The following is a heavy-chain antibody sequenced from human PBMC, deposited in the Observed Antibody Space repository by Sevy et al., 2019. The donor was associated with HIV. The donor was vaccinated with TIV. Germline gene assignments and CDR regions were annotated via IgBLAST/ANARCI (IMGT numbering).Heavy chain of an antibody. Sequence: SETLSLTCTVSGGSISSGGYYWSWIRQHPGKGLEWIGYIYYSGSTYYNPSLQSRVTISVDTSKNQFSLKLSSVTAADTAVYYCARSWGWGDSSFDYWGQGTLVTVSS. J-gene: IGHJ4*02. CDR2: IYYSGST. CDR3: ARSWGWGDSSFDY. V-gene: IGHV4-31*03. D-gene: IGHD2-21*02. CDR1: GGSISSGGYY.